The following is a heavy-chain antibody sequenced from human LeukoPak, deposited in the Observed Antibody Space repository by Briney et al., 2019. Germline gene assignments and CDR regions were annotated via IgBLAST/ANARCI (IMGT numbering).Heavy chain of an antibody. J-gene: IGHJ4*02. CDR2: ISAYNGNT. CDR1: GYTFSSYG. Sequence: ASVKVSCKASGYTFSSYGISWVRQAPGQGLEWMGWISAYNGNTNYAQKLQGRVTMTTDTSTSTTYMELRSLRSDDTAVYYCARDQIGKVVVRGAMWYYFDYWGQGTLVTVSS. D-gene: IGHD3-10*01. V-gene: IGHV1-18*01. CDR3: ARDQIGKVVVRGAMWYYFDY.